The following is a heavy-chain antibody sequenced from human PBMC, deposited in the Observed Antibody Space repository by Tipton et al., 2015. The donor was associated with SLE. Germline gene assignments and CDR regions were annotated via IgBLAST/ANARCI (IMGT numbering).Heavy chain of an antibody. CDR2: INYSGTT. CDR3: ARDLSSSGISDY. Sequence: TLSLTCTVSGGSISTSSYYWAWIRQPPGKGLECIGNINYSGTTSYNPSLKSRVTMSVDTSQSQFSLTLSSVTAADTAIYYCARDLSSSGISDYWGQGTLVTVSS. J-gene: IGHJ4*02. V-gene: IGHV4-39*07. CDR1: GGSISTSSYY. D-gene: IGHD6-19*01.